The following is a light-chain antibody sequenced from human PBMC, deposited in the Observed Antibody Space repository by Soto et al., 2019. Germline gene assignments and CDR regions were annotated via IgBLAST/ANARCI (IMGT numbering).Light chain of an antibody. V-gene: IGLV2-14*01. Sequence: QSALTQPASVSGSPGQSITISCTGTSSDFGSYKYVSWYQQLPGKAPKLIIYEVSNQPSGVSNRFSGSKSGNTAYLTISGLQAEDESDYYCSSYTSSSTYVFGTGTKVTVL. CDR1: SSDFGSYKY. CDR3: SSYTSSSTYV. J-gene: IGLJ1*01. CDR2: EVS.